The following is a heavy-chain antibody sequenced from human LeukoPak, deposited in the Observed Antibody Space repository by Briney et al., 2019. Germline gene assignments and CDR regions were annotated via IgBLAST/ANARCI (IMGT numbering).Heavy chain of an antibody. CDR3: ARISTLWFGEDP. CDR1: GGSISSGGYY. D-gene: IGHD3-10*01. J-gene: IGHJ5*02. V-gene: IGHV4-31*03. CDR2: IYYSGST. Sequence: PSETLSLTCTVSGGSISSGGYYWSWIRQHPGKGWDWIGYIYYSGSTYYNPSLKSRVTISVDTSKNQFSLKLSSVTAADTAVYYCARISTLWFGEDPWGQGTLVTVSS.